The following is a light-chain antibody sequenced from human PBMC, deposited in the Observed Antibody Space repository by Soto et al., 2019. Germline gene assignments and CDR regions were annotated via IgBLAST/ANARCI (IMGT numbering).Light chain of an antibody. J-gene: IGLJ2*01. CDR3: SSYTSSSPVV. CDR2: DVS. V-gene: IGLV2-14*03. Sequence: QSALTQPASVSGSPGQSITISCTGTSSDVGGYNFVSWYQHHPGTAPKLMIYDVSHRPSGVSNRFSGSKSGNTASLTISGLQPDDEADYYCSSYTSSSPVVFGGGTKVTVL. CDR1: SSDVGGYNF.